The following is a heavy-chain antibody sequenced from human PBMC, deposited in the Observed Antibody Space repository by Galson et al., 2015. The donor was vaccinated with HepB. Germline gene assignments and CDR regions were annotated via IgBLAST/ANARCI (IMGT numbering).Heavy chain of an antibody. CDR1: GYSFTNTW. CDR3: ARRMGTLTTSRGYGMDV. Sequence: QSGAEVTKPGESLRISCKASGYSFTNTWIGWVRQMPGKGLEWMGIIYPGDSDTRYSPSFQGQVTISADKSISTAYLQWSSLKASDTAVYYCARRMGTLTTSRGYGMDVWGQGTTVTVSS. CDR2: IYPGDSDT. V-gene: IGHV5-51*01. D-gene: IGHD4-17*01. J-gene: IGHJ6*02.